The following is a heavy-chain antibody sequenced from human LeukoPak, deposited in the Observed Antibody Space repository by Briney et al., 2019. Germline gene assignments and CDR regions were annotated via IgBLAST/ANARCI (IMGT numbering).Heavy chain of an antibody. V-gene: IGHV3-21*01. J-gene: IGHJ6*03. CDR1: GFTFSDYN. Sequence: PGGSLRLSCAASGFTFSDYNMKWVRQAPGKGLEWVSSISSSSSYIYYADSLKGRFTISRDNAKNSLYLQMNNLRVEDTAVYYCGRAGPVTKDHFMDVWGKGTTVTVSS. CDR3: GRAGPVTKDHFMDV. D-gene: IGHD2-2*01. CDR2: ISSSSSYI.